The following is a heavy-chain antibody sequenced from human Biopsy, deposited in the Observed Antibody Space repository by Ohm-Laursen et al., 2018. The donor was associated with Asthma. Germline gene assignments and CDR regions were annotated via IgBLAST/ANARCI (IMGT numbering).Heavy chain of an antibody. CDR3: VRDGTDDGFDI. CDR2: ISKDASTK. J-gene: IGHJ3*02. V-gene: IGHV3-30*01. Sequence: SLRLSCAAFGFSFSNFAIHWVRQAPGKGLEWVGVISKDASTKDYADSVKGRFTMSRDNSKNTLDLQMNSLREEDTAVYYCVRDGTDDGFDIWGQGTVVSVSS. D-gene: IGHD1-1*01. CDR1: GFSFSNFA.